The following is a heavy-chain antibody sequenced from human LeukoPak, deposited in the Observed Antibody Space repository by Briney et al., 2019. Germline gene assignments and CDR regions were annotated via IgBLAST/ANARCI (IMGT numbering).Heavy chain of an antibody. CDR3: GRRPTPSGYYSPPYNWFDP. D-gene: IGHD3-22*01. Sequence: SETLSLTCTVSGGSISSSSYYWGWIRQPPGKGLEWIGSIYYSGSTYYNPSLKSRVTISVDTSKNQFSLKLSSVTAADTAVYYCGRRPTPSGYYSPPYNWFDPWGQGTLVTVSS. J-gene: IGHJ5*02. CDR1: GGSISSSSYY. V-gene: IGHV4-39*01. CDR2: IYYSGST.